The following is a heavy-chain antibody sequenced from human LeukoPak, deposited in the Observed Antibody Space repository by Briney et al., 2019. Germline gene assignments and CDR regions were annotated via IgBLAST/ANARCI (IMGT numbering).Heavy chain of an antibody. Sequence: GGSLRLSCAASGFTFSSYAMHWVRQAPGKGLEWVAVISYDGSNKYYADSVKGRFTISRDNSRNTLYLQMNSLRVEDSALYYCAKEGWLSWGQGTLVTVSS. D-gene: IGHD5-24*01. CDR2: ISYDGSNK. CDR3: AKEGWLS. V-gene: IGHV3-30-3*01. J-gene: IGHJ5*02. CDR1: GFTFSSYA.